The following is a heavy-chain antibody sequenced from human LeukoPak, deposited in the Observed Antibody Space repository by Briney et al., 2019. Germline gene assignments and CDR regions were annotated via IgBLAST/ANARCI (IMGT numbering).Heavy chain of an antibody. CDR1: GFTFSSYA. J-gene: IGHJ6*02. D-gene: IGHD2-2*02. CDR3: ARDIPNGRPVSGMDV. V-gene: IGHV3-23*01. CDR2: ISGSGGGT. Sequence: GGSLRLSCAASGFTFSSYAMSWVRQAPEKGLEWVSVISGSGGGTFYADSVKGRFTISRDNSKNTLYLQMNSLRAEDTAVYYCARDIPNGRPVSGMDVWGQGTTVTVSS.